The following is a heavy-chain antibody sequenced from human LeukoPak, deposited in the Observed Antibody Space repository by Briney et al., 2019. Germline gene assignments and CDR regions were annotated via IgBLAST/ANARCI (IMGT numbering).Heavy chain of an antibody. Sequence: SETLSLTCTVSGGSISSYYWSWIRQPAGKGLEWVGRIYTSGTTHYNPSLKSRVTMSVDTSKNQFSLKLSSVTAADTAVYYCARLSTVTTSFDYWGQGTLVTVSS. CDR2: IYTSGTT. J-gene: IGHJ4*02. CDR1: GGSISSYY. V-gene: IGHV4-4*07. D-gene: IGHD4-17*01. CDR3: ARLSTVTTSFDY.